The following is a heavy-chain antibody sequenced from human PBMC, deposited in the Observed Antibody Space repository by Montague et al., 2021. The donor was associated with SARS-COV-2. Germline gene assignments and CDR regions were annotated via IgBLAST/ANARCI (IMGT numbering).Heavy chain of an antibody. D-gene: IGHD3/OR15-3a*01. V-gene: IGHV3-30*03. CDR2: ISYDGSNK. CDR1: GLLFGTYA. J-gene: IGHJ4*02. Sequence: SLRLSWAGSGLLFGTYAMHWVRQAPGKGLEWVAVISYDGSNKYYSDSVKGRFTISRDNSKNTFYLQMDGLRVEDTAVYYCARGLDEREGSRCLCLEYWGQGTLVTVSS. CDR3: ARGLDEREGSRCLCLEY.